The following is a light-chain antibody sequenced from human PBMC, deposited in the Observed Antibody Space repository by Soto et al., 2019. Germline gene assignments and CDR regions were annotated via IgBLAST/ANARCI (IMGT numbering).Light chain of an antibody. CDR3: QQYSSYWT. Sequence: DIHMTQSPSTLSASVGDRVTITCRASQSISSWLAWYQQKPGKAPKLLIYKASTLQSGVPSRFSGSGSGTEFTLTISSLQPDDFATYYCQQYSSYWTFDQGTKVEIK. J-gene: IGKJ1*01. CDR1: QSISSW. CDR2: KAS. V-gene: IGKV1-5*03.